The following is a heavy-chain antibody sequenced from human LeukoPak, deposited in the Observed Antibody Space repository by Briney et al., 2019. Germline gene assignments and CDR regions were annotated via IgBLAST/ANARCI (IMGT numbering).Heavy chain of an antibody. J-gene: IGHJ4*02. CDR3: ARVSYGAFDY. CDR2: IKQDGYER. V-gene: IGHV3-7*01. Sequence: GGSLRLSCAASGFTFSSYWMSWVRQAPGKGLEWVANIKQDGYERYYVDSVKGRFTISRDNAKNSLYLQMSSLRAEDTAVYFCARVSYGAFDYWGQGTLVTVSS. CDR1: GFTFSSYW. D-gene: IGHD4-17*01.